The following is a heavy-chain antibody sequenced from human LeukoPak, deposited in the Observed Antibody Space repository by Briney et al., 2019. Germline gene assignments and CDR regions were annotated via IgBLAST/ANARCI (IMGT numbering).Heavy chain of an antibody. D-gene: IGHD2-15*01. Sequence: GGSLRLSCVASEFSFNSYAMSWVRQAPGKGLEWVSAISTTGGTTYYADSVRGRFTISRDNSRNTLYLQMNSLRAEDTAIYYCAKNGDRGAYCSGGTCYPYYYYYMDVWGKGTTVTISS. CDR1: EFSFNSYA. CDR3: AKNGDRGAYCSGGTCYPYYYYYMDV. J-gene: IGHJ6*03. CDR2: ISTTGGTT. V-gene: IGHV3-23*01.